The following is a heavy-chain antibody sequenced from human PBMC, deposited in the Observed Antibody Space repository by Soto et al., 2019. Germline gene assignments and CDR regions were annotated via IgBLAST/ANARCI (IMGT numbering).Heavy chain of an antibody. CDR1: GFTFSSYA. J-gene: IGHJ4*02. V-gene: IGHV3-30-3*01. D-gene: IGHD3-22*01. CDR3: ARGDNFYDSSGYYY. Sequence: SLRLSCVASGFTFSSYAMHWVRQTPGKGLEWVAVISYDGANQYYADSVKGRFTISRDTSKNTLYLQMNSLRAEDTAVYYCARGDNFYDSSGYYYWGQGTLVTVSS. CDR2: ISYDGANQ.